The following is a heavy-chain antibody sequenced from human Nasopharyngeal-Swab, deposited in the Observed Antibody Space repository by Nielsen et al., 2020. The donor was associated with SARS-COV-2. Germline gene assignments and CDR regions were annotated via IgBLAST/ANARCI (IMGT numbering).Heavy chain of an antibody. D-gene: IGHD5-18*01. CDR3: ARGIRGYSYGPYFDY. CDR1: GFTFSSYA. J-gene: IGHJ4*02. CDR2: ISYDGSNK. V-gene: IGHV3-30-3*01. Sequence: GGSLRLSCAASGFTFSSYAMHWVRQAPGKGLEWVAVISYDGSNKYYADSVKGRFTIPRDNSKNTLYLQMNSLRAEDTAVYYCARGIRGYSYGPYFDYWGQGTLVTVSS.